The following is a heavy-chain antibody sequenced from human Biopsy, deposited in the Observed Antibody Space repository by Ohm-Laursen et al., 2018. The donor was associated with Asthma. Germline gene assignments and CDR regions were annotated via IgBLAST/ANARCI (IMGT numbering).Heavy chain of an antibody. CDR2: IVFACGAT. J-gene: IGHJ4*01. CDR1: GVALSGYT. Sequence: GASVKVSCNASGVALSGYTFEWVRQARGLGLEWIAWIVFACGATNYAQNFQDRLTVTRDMSAGSVSMELRGLSSTDTAVYYCAAGRTSLQGESLIWGQGTLVSVSS. D-gene: IGHD2/OR15-2a*01. V-gene: IGHV1-58*01. CDR3: AAGRTSLQGESLI.